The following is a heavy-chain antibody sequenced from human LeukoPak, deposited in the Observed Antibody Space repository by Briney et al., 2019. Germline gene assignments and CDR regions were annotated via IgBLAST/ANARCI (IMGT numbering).Heavy chain of an antibody. J-gene: IGHJ6*02. Sequence: VSVKVSCKASGYTFTGYYMHWVRQAPRQGLEWMGWLNPNSGGTNYAQKFQGRVTMTRDTSISTAYMELSRLRSDDTAVYYCARADVLRFLEWLSLYYYYGMDVWGQGTTVTVSS. CDR3: ARADVLRFLEWLSLYYYYGMDV. D-gene: IGHD3-3*01. V-gene: IGHV1-2*02. CDR1: GYTFTGYY. CDR2: LNPNSGGT.